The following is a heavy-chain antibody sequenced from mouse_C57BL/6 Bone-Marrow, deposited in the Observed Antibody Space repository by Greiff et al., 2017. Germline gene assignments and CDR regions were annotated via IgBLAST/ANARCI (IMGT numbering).Heavy chain of an antibody. D-gene: IGHD1-1*01. CDR1: GYTFTSYW. CDR3: ARRDYYGSSPFDY. J-gene: IGHJ2*01. Sequence: QVQLKQPGAELVMPGASVKLSCKASGYTFTSYWMHWVKQRPGQGLEWIGEIDPSDSYTNYNPKFKGKSTWTVDKSSSTAYMQLSSLTSEDSAVYYCARRDYYGSSPFDYWGQGTTLTVSS. CDR2: IDPSDSYT. V-gene: IGHV1-69*01.